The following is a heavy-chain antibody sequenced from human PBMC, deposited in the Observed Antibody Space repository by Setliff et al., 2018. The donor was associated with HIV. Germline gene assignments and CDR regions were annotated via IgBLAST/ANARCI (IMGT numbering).Heavy chain of an antibody. CDR1: GGSISGYY. Sequence: PSETLSLTCAVYGGSISGYYWSWIRQPPGKGLEWIGEINPVGRNDNYNPSLNNRAAIVLDTSKNQFSLWLTSVTAAGTAVYYCARVGLRFKYTFDYWGQGMSVTVSS. D-gene: IGHD5-12*01. CDR3: ARVGLRFKYTFDY. J-gene: IGHJ4*02. CDR2: INPVGRND. V-gene: IGHV4-34*04.